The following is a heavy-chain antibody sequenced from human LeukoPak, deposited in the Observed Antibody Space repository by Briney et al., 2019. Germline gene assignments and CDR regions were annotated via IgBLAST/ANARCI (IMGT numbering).Heavy chain of an antibody. Sequence: ASVKVSCKASGYRFTVYYMHWVRQAPGKGLEWMGWINPNSGGTHYAQKFLGRVTMTRDTPINTAYLELSRLTSDDTALYYCATLYGDYVISDYWGQGTLVTVSS. CDR3: ATLYGDYVISDY. CDR2: INPNSGGT. J-gene: IGHJ4*02. CDR1: GYRFTVYY. V-gene: IGHV1-2*02. D-gene: IGHD4-17*01.